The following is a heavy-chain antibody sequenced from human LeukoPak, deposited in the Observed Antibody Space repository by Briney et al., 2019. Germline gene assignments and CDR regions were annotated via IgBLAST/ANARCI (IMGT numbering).Heavy chain of an antibody. CDR1: GFTFRTYA. D-gene: IGHD3-16*02. V-gene: IGHV3-23*01. J-gene: IGHJ4*02. Sequence: GGSLRLSCPGSGFTFRTYAFSWVRRAPGKGLEWVSATGSNGVTYYAHSVRGRFTVSRDNAKNSLYLQMNSLRAEDTAVYYCARGGISRFDNWGQGTLVTVSS. CDR3: ARGGISRFDN. CDR2: TGSNGVT.